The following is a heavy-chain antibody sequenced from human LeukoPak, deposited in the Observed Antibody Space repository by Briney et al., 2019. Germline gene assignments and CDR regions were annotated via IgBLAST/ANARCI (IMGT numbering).Heavy chain of an antibody. CDR3: ARDYYCSSTSCYENYYYYMDV. Sequence: GGSLRLSCAASGFTFSSYSMNWVRQAPGKGPEWVSYISSSSSTIYYADSVKGRFTISRDNAKNSLYLQMNSLRAEDTAVYYCARDYYCSSTSCYENYYYYMDVWGKGTTVTVSS. D-gene: IGHD2-2*01. CDR2: ISSSSSTI. V-gene: IGHV3-48*04. J-gene: IGHJ6*03. CDR1: GFTFSSYS.